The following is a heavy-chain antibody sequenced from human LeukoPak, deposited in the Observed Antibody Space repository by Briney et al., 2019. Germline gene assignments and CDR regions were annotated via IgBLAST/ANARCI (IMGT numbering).Heavy chain of an antibody. Sequence: ASVKVSCKASGYNFDKFGIAWVRQAPGQGLEWMGWINTHNGNTKYAQQYQGRVIMTTDTSTSTVYMELRSLRSDDTAVYFCARDTPQHLKRYDYWGQGTQVTVSS. J-gene: IGHJ4*02. CDR3: ARDTPQHLKRYDY. D-gene: IGHD6-13*01. V-gene: IGHV1-18*01. CDR2: INTHNGNT. CDR1: GYNFDKFG.